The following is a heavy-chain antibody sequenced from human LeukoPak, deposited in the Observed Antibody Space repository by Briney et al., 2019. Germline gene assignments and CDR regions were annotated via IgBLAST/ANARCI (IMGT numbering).Heavy chain of an antibody. CDR2: INHSGST. CDR3: ARATGSSELADY. CDR1: GGSFSGYY. V-gene: IGHV4-34*01. D-gene: IGHD6-6*01. Sequence: SETLSLTCAVYGGSFSGYYWSWIRQPPGKGLEWIGEINHSGSTNYNPSLKSRVTISVDTSKNQFSLKLSSVTAADTAVYYCARATGSSELADYWGQGTLVTVSS. J-gene: IGHJ4*02.